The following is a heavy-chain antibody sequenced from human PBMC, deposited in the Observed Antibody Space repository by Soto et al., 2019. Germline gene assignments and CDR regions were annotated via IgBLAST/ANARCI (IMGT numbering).Heavy chain of an antibody. Sequence: QLQLQESGPGLVKPSETLSLTCTVSGGSISSSSYYWGWIRQPPGKGLEWIGSIYYSGSTYYNPSLNSRVTISVATSKNPFSLNLTSVTAADTALYYCPSQSTVYYYYGMDVWGQGTTVTVSS. J-gene: IGHJ6*02. CDR2: IYYSGST. V-gene: IGHV4-39*01. CDR1: GGSISSSSYY. CDR3: PSQSTVYYYYGMDV.